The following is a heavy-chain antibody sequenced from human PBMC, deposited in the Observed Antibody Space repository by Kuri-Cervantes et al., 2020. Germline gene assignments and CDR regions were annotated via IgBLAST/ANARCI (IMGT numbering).Heavy chain of an antibody. J-gene: IGHJ6*02. V-gene: IGHV4-38-2*01. CDR3: ARASVYDSSGHYYYGMDV. Sequence: GSLRLSCAVSGYSISSGYYWGWIRQPPGKGLEWIGSIYYSGSTNYNPSLKSRVTISVDTSKNQFSLKLSSVTAADTAVYYCARASVYDSSGHYYYGMDVWGQGTTVTVSS. CDR2: IYYSGST. D-gene: IGHD3-22*01. CDR1: GYSISSGYY.